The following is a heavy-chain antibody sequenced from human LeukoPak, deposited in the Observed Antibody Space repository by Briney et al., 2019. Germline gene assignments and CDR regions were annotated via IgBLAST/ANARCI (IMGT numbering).Heavy chain of an antibody. CDR2: INHSGST. Sequence: RPSETLSLTCAVYGGSLSGYYWSWIRQPPGKGLEWIGEINHSGSTNYNPSLKSRVTISVDTSKNQFSLKLSSVTAADTAVYYCARAQDSPAAGGTAVDYYFDYWGQGTLVTVSS. CDR3: ARAQDSPAAGGTAVDYYFDY. D-gene: IGHD6-13*01. CDR1: GGSLSGYY. V-gene: IGHV4-34*01. J-gene: IGHJ4*02.